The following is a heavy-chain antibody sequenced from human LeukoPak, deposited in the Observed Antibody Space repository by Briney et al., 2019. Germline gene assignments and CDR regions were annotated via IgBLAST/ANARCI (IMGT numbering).Heavy chain of an antibody. J-gene: IGHJ4*02. CDR3: ARRGMVVFWIDY. CDR2: ICYTGNT. D-gene: IGHD3-3*01. V-gene: IGHV4-39*01. Sequence: SETLSLTCSVSGGSISSTPYFWGWIRQPPGKGLEWIGSICYTGNTYYNPSLRSRVTVSVDTSKNQFSLRLMSVIAADTAVYYCARRGMVVFWIDYWGQGTLVTVSS. CDR1: GGSISSTPYF.